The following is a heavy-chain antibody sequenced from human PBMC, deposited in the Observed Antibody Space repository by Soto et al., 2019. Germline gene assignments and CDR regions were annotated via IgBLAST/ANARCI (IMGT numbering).Heavy chain of an antibody. V-gene: IGHV1-69*12. D-gene: IGHD2-15*01. CDR1: GGAFSDDA. CDR3: ASWLKGPDIGNYFYGMDV. Sequence: QVQLVQSGAEVKKPGSSVKVSCKASGGAFSDDAFSWVRQAPGQGLEWLGGIMHIFRAPDYAQKFHGRVTITADEFTRTADTEMNSLRSEDTAVYYCASWLKGPDIGNYFYGMDVWGKGSTVAGSA. CDR2: IMHIFRAP. J-gene: IGHJ6*01.